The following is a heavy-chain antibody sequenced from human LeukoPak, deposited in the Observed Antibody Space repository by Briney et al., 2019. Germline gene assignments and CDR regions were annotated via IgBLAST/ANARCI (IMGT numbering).Heavy chain of an antibody. CDR1: GYTFTSYD. Sequence: AAVKVSCEASGYTFTSYDINWVRQATGQGLEWMGWMNPNSGNTGYAQKFQGRVTMTRNTSISTAYMELSSLRSEDTAVYYCARGEEYYYDSSGSTDYWGQGTLVTVSS. CDR3: ARGEEYYYDSSGSTDY. J-gene: IGHJ4*02. V-gene: IGHV1-8*01. CDR2: MNPNSGNT. D-gene: IGHD3-22*01.